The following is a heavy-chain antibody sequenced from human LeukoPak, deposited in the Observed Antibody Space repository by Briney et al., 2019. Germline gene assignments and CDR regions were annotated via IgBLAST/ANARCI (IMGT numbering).Heavy chain of an antibody. Sequence: GGSLRLSCAASGFTFDDCAMHWVRQAPGKGLEWVSGISWNSGSIGYADSVKGRFTISRDNAKNSLYLQMNSLRAEDTALYYCAKGPGYYYDSSGYYGDWGQGTLVTVSS. CDR2: ISWNSGSI. V-gene: IGHV3-9*01. J-gene: IGHJ4*02. CDR3: AKGPGYYYDSSGYYGD. D-gene: IGHD3-22*01. CDR1: GFTFDDCA.